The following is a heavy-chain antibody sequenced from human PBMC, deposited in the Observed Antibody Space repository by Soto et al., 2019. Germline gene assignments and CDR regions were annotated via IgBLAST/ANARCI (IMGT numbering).Heavy chain of an antibody. D-gene: IGHD2-2*01. CDR1: GFTVSTKY. CDR3: AKGVLGYCTSTSCHAYWFDP. V-gene: IGHV3-53*01. CDR2: IYSGGST. Sequence: GGSLRLSCAASGFTVSTKYMSWVRQAPGKGLEWVSVIYSGGSTFYADSVRGRFTIYRDNSKNTVNLQMNSLRAEDTAVYYCAKGVLGYCTSTSCHAYWFDPWGQGTLVTVSS. J-gene: IGHJ5*02.